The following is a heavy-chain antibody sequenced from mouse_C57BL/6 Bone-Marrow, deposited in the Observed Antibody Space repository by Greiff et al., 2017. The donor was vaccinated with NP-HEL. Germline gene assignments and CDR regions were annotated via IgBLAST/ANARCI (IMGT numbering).Heavy chain of an antibody. CDR1: GFNIKDDY. CDR3: TIYDYGFAY. V-gene: IGHV14-4*01. J-gene: IGHJ3*01. Sequence: EVMLVESGAELVRPGASVKLSCTASGFNIKDDYMHWVKQRPEQGLEWIGWIDPENGDTEYASKFQGKATITADTSSNTAYLQLSSLTSEDTAVYYCTIYDYGFAYWGQGTLVTVSA. CDR2: IDPENGDT. D-gene: IGHD2-4*01.